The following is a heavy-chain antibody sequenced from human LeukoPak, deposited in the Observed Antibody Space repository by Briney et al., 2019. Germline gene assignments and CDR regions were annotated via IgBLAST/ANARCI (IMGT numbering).Heavy chain of an antibody. CDR1: GDSISSYY. CDR3: AGRTRYYYYYGMDV. CDR2: IYYSGST. D-gene: IGHD1-14*01. J-gene: IGHJ6*02. V-gene: IGHV4-59*01. Sequence: SETLSLPCTVSGDSISSYYWSWIRQPPGKGLEWIGYIYYSGSTNYNPSLKSRVTISVDTSKNQFSLKLSSVTAADTAVYYCAGRTRYYYYYGMDVWGQGTTVTVSS.